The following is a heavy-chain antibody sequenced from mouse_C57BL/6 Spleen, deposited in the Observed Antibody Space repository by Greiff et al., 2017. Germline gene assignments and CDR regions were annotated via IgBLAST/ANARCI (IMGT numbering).Heavy chain of an antibody. CDR2: IRNKANGYTT. CDR1: GFTFTDYY. CDR3: ARYNIKWALYAMDY. Sequence: EVQGVESGGGLVQPGGSLSLSCAASGFTFTDYYMSWVRQPPGKALEWLGFIRNKANGYTTEYSASVKGRFTISRDNSPSILYLQMNALRAEDSATYYCARYNIKWALYAMDYWGQGTSVTVSS. J-gene: IGHJ4*01. V-gene: IGHV7-3*01. D-gene: IGHD1-2*01.